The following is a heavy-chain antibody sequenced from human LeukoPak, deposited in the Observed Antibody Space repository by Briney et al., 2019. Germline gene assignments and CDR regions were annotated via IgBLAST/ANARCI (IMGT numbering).Heavy chain of an antibody. CDR1: GFTFSSYG. D-gene: IGHD6-19*01. J-gene: IGHJ4*02. CDR2: ISFDGSNK. Sequence: PGRSLRLSCAASGFTFSSYGMYWVRQAPGKGLEWVAVISFDGSNKYYADSVRGRFTVSRDNSKDTLYLQMHSLRAEDTAVYYSAKDEIGAVAGLLDYWGQGILVTVSS. CDR3: AKDEIGAVAGLLDY. V-gene: IGHV3-30*18.